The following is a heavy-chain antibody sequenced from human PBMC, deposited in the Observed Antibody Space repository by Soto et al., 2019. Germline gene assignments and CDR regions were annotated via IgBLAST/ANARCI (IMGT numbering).Heavy chain of an antibody. CDR1: GYSFTSYW. Sequence: PGESLKISCKGSGYSFTSYWIGWVRQMPGKGLEWMGIIYPGDSDTRYSTSFQGQVTISADKSISTAYLQWSSLKASDTAMYYCARMSDYDSSGYSSPCDYWGQGTRFTVAS. J-gene: IGHJ4*02. CDR3: ARMSDYDSSGYSSPCDY. V-gene: IGHV5-51*01. CDR2: IYPGDSDT. D-gene: IGHD3-22*01.